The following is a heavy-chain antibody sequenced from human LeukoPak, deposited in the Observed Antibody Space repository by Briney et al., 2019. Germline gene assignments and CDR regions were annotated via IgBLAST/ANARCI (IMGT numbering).Heavy chain of an antibody. V-gene: IGHV6-1*01. CDR2: TYYRSRWSN. CDR1: GDSVSSNSAA. D-gene: IGHD2-2*01. Sequence: SQTLSLTCAISGDSVSSNSAAWNWIRQSPSRGLEWLGRTYYRSRWSNNYVMSVRRRISINPDTSKNQFSLHLNSVTPEDTAVYYCARRLTQYDCFDPWGQGILVTVSS. CDR3: ARRLTQYDCFDP. J-gene: IGHJ5*02.